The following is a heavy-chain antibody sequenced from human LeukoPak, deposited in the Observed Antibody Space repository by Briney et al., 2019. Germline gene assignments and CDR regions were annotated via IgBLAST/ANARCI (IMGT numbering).Heavy chain of an antibody. Sequence: SETLSLTCTVAGGSISSYYWSWIRQPPGKGLEWLGYIYYSGSTNYNPSLKSRVTISVDTSKNQFSLKLSSVTAADTAVYYCARGGYSYGHKGWFDPWGQGTLVTVSS. V-gene: IGHV4-59*08. D-gene: IGHD5-18*01. CDR1: GGSISSYY. CDR3: ARGGYSYGHKGWFDP. CDR2: IYYSGST. J-gene: IGHJ5*02.